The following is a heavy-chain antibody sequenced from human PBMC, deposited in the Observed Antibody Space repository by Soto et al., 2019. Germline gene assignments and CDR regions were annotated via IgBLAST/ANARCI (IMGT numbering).Heavy chain of an antibody. V-gene: IGHV3-33*01. Sequence: QVQLVESGGGVVQPGRSLRLSCAASEFTFSRYAMHWVRQAPGKGLEWVAIIWFDGSNKYYADSVKGRFTISRDNSKNTMYLQMNSLRAEDTAVYYCARDHSCSGGRCYSQYYFDYWGQGTPVTVSS. CDR3: ARDHSCSGGRCYSQYYFDY. CDR2: IWFDGSNK. CDR1: EFTFSRYA. D-gene: IGHD2-15*01. J-gene: IGHJ4*02.